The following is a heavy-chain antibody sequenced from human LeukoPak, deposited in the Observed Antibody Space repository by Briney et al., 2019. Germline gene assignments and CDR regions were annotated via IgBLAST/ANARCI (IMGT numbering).Heavy chain of an antibody. CDR2: IYYSGST. CDR3: ARHRPLYQLLDNNWFDP. D-gene: IGHD2-2*01. V-gene: IGHV4-30-4*08. Sequence: PSETLSLTCTVSGGSISSGDYYWSWIRQPPGKGLEWIGYIYYSGSTYYNPSLKSRVTISVDTSKNQFSLKLSSVTAADTAVYYCARHRPLYQLLDNNWFDPWGQGTLVTVSS. CDR1: GGSISSGDYY. J-gene: IGHJ5*02.